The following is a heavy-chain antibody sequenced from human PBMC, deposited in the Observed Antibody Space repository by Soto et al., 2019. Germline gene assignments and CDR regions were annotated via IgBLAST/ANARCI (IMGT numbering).Heavy chain of an antibody. J-gene: IGHJ6*02. V-gene: IGHV3-30-3*01. CDR3: ARVGNYGDSPYYNCAMDV. Sequence: QMQLVESGGAVVQPGGSLRLSCAASGFTFINYVLHWVRQTPGRGLEWVAVISYDGSDIYYADSVKGRFTISRDNSRDTLYLQMNSLRGEDTAVYFCARVGNYGDSPYYNCAMDVWGQGTTVTVSS. CDR1: GFTFINYV. D-gene: IGHD4-17*01. CDR2: ISYDGSDI.